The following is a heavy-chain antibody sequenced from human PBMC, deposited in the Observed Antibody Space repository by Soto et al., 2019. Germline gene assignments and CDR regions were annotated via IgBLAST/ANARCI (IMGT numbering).Heavy chain of an antibody. CDR1: GDSVSSNSAA. J-gene: IGHJ6*02. CDR2: TYYRSKWYN. V-gene: IGHV6-1*01. CDR3: ARDQVSSSWYGYYYYYGMDV. Sequence: SQTLSLTCAISGDSVSSNSAAWNWIRQSPSRGLEWLGRTYYRSKWYNDYAVSVKSRITINPDTSKNQFSLQLNSVTPEDTAVYYCARDQVSSSWYGYYYYYGMDVWGQGTTVTGLL. D-gene: IGHD6-13*01.